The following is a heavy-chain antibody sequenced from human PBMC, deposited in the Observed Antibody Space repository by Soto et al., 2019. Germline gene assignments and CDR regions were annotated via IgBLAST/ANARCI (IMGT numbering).Heavy chain of an antibody. CDR3: ASAGYSSGWYRGYYFDY. J-gene: IGHJ4*02. D-gene: IGHD6-19*01. Sequence: SQTLSLTCAISGDSVSSNSAAWNWIRQSPSRGLEWLGRTYYRSKWYNDYAVSVKSRITINPDTSKNQFSLQLNSVTPEDTAVYYCASAGYSSGWYRGYYFDYWGQGNLVTVSS. CDR2: TYYRSKWYN. CDR1: GDSVSSNSAA. V-gene: IGHV6-1*01.